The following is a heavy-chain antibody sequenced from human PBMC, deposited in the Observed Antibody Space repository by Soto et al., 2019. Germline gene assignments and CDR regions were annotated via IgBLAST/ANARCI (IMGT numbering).Heavy chain of an antibody. J-gene: IGHJ4*02. V-gene: IGHV3-23*01. Sequence: EVQLLESGGDLVQPGGSLRLSCAASGFAFTTYAMTWVRQPPGKGLEWVSCITNSGGSTYFADSVKGRFTISRDNSKSTLYLQMSSLSAEDTAVYYCARGGPRDGYRDLDYWGPGTQVTVSS. D-gene: IGHD5-18*01. CDR1: GFAFTTYA. CDR2: ITNSGGST. CDR3: ARGGPRDGYRDLDY.